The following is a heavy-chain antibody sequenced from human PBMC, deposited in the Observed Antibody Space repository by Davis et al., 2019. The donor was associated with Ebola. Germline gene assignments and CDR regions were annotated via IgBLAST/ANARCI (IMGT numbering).Heavy chain of an antibody. D-gene: IGHD1-1*01. J-gene: IGHJ3*02. Sequence: GESLKISCAASGFTVSSNYMSWVRQAPGKGLEWVGRIKSKVSGGTINYAAPVKGRFTISRDDSKNTLYLQMNSLKTEDTAMYYCMSRGLVSATDEAFDIWGQGTVVTVSS. CDR3: MSRGLVSATDEAFDI. CDR2: IKSKVSGGTI. V-gene: IGHV3-15*05. CDR1: GFTVSSNY.